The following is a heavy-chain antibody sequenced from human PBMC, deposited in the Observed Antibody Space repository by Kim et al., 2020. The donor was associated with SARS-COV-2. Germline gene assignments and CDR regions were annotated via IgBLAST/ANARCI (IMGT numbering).Heavy chain of an antibody. Sequence: SGTYSMDSVKGRFSISRDNARNSLFLQMNSLGVEDTAVYYCARDPDSFDFWGQGTLVTVSS. V-gene: IGHV3-7*03. J-gene: IGHJ4*02. D-gene: IGHD3-22*01. CDR2: SGT. CDR3: ARDPDSFDF.